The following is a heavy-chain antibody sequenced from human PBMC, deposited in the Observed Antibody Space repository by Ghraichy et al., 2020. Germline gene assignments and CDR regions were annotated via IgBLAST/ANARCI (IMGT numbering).Heavy chain of an antibody. CDR3: ARDEPLTTVVTTLDY. D-gene: IGHD4-23*01. V-gene: IGHV3-48*01. CDR2: ISSSSRFI. J-gene: IGHJ4*02. Sequence: LSLTCAASGFTFSSYSMNWVRQAPGKGLEWVSYISSSSRFIYYADSVKGRFTISRDNAKNSLYLQLNSLRAEDTAVYYCARDEPLTTVVTTLDYWGQGTLVTVSS. CDR1: GFTFSSYS.